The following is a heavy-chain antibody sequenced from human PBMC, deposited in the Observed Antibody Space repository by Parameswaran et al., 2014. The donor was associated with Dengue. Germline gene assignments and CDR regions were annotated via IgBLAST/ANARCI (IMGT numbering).Heavy chain of an antibody. V-gene: IGHV3-23*01. J-gene: IGHJ6*03. D-gene: IGHD2-2*01. CDR2: ISGSGGST. Sequence: RWIRQPPGKGLEWVSAISGSGGSTYYADSVKGRFTISRDNSKNTLYLQMNSLRAEDTAVYYCAKYQGYMDVWGKGTTVTVSS. CDR3: AKYQGYMDV.